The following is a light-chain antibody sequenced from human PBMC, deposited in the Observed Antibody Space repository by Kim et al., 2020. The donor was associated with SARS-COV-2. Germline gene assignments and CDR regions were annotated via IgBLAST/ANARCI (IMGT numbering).Light chain of an antibody. CDR3: NSRDSSGNHWV. J-gene: IGLJ3*02. CDR1: SLRRYY. CDR2: GKN. Sequence: SSELTQDPAVSVALGQTVRITCQGDSLRRYYASWYQQKQGQATVLVIYGKNNRPSGIPDRFSGSSTGNTASLTTTGAQAEAEADYYCNSRDSSGNHWVYG. V-gene: IGLV3-19*01.